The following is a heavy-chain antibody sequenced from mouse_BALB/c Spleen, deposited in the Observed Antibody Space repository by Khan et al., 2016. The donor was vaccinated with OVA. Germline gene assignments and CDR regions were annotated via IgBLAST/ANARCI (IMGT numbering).Heavy chain of an antibody. D-gene: IGHD4-1*01. CDR1: GFTFSSYS. CDR2: ISSDGDYT. V-gene: IGHV5-6*01. J-gene: IGHJ3*01. Sequence: EVKLLESGGDLVKPGGSLKLSCAASGFTFSSYSMSWVRQTPDKRLEWVATISSDGDYTYFPDSVRGRFTISRDTAKNTLNLQMSSLKSEDTAVYYCASHLTGSFAYWGQGTLVTVSA. CDR3: ASHLTGSFAY.